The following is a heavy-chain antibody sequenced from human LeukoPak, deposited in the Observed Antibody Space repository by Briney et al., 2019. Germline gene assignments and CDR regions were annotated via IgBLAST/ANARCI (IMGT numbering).Heavy chain of an antibody. CDR2: IIPIFGTA. D-gene: IGHD3-22*01. Sequence: SVKVSCKASGGTFSSYAISWVRQAPGQGLEWMGGIIPIFGTANYAQKFQGRVTITADESTSTAYMELSSLRSEDTAVYYCARDAPSNYYDSSGYYGPYYYGMDVWGQGTTVTVSS. J-gene: IGHJ6*02. CDR3: ARDAPSNYYDSSGYYGPYYYGMDV. V-gene: IGHV1-69*01. CDR1: GGTFSSYA.